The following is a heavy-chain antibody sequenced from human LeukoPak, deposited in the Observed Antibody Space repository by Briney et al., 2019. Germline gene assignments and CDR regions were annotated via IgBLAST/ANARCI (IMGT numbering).Heavy chain of an antibody. D-gene: IGHD6-19*01. CDR3: ARDCRQWLVPSNWFDP. CDR1: GFTFSSYA. Sequence: PGRSLRLSCAASGFTFSSYAMHWVRQAPGKGLERVAVISYDGSNKYYADSVKGRFTISRDNSKNTLYLQMNSLRAEDTAVYYCARDCRQWLVPSNWFDPWGQGTLVTVSS. V-gene: IGHV3-30*04. J-gene: IGHJ5*02. CDR2: ISYDGSNK.